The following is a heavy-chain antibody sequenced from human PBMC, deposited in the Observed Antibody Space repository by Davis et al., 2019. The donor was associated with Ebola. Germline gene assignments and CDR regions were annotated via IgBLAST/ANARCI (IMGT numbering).Heavy chain of an antibody. D-gene: IGHD6-19*01. CDR2: IYYSGST. CDR3: ARGRWPVQGYYYGMDV. V-gene: IGHV4-59*12. CDR1: GCSISSYY. J-gene: IGHJ6*02. Sequence: PSETLSLTCTVSGCSISSYYCSWIRQPPGKGLEWVGYIYYSGSTNYNLSLKSRVTISEDTSKNQFSLKLNSVTPEDTAVYYCARGRWPVQGYYYGMDVWGQGTTVTVSS.